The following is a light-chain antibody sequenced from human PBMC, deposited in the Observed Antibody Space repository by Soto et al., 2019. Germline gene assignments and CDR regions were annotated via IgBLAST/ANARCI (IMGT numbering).Light chain of an antibody. CDR1: QVISSW. CDR3: QQASSFPLT. V-gene: IGKV1-12*01. J-gene: IGKJ4*01. Sequence: DIQMTQSPSSLSASAGDRVTITCRASQVISSWLAWYQQKPGTAPKLLIYAASNLQSGVPSRFSGSESGTDFTLTINNLQPEDFATYFCQQASSFPLTFGGGTKVEIK. CDR2: AAS.